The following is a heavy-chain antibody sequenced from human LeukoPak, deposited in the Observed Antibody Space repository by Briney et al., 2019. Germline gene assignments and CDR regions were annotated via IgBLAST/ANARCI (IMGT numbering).Heavy chain of an antibody. CDR3: ARDRSAYHVSDYYYYMDV. V-gene: IGHV4-4*07. D-gene: IGHD3-16*01. J-gene: IGHJ6*03. Sequence: SETLSLTCTVSGGPISSYYWSWIRQPAGKGLEWIGRIYTSGSTNYNPSLKSRVTVSVDTSKNQFSLKLSSVTAADTAVYYCARDRSAYHVSDYYYYMDVWGKGTTVTVSS. CDR1: GGPISSYY. CDR2: IYTSGST.